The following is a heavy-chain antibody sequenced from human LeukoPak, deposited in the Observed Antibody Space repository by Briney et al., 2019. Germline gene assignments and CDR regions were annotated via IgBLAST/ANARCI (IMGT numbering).Heavy chain of an antibody. V-gene: IGHV4-4*09. CDR3: ASYYSSSSYFDY. Sequence: SETLSLTCTVLGGSISSYYWSWIRQPPGKGLEWIGYIYTSGSTNYNPSLKSRVTISVDTSKNQFSLKLSSVTAADTAVYYCASYYSSSSYFDYWGQGTLVTVSS. CDR2: IYTSGST. D-gene: IGHD6-6*01. CDR1: GGSISSYY. J-gene: IGHJ4*02.